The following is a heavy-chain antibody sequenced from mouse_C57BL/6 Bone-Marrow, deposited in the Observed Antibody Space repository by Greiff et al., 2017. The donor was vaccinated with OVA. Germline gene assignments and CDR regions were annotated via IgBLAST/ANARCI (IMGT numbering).Heavy chain of an antibody. CDR1: GFTFSSYA. Sequence: EVKLMESGGGLVKPGGSLKLSCAASGFTFSSYAMSWVRQTPEKRLEWVATISAGGSYTYYPDNVKGRFTISRDNAKNNLYLQLSHLKSEDTAMYYCARGNPLYYYGSSYWYFDVWGTGTTVTVSS. J-gene: IGHJ1*03. CDR3: ARGNPLYYYGSSYWYFDV. CDR2: ISAGGSYT. V-gene: IGHV5-4*03. D-gene: IGHD1-1*01.